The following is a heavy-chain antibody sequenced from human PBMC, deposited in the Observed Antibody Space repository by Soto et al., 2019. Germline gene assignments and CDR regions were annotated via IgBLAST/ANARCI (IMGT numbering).Heavy chain of an antibody. D-gene: IGHD4-17*01. V-gene: IGHV4-59*01. Sequence: PSETLSLTCTVSGCSISSYYWSWIRQPPGKGLEWIGYIYYSGSTNYNPSLKSRVTISVDTSKNQFSLRLSSVTAADTAVYYCARDRSAHDYDAFDIWGQGTMVTVSS. CDR3: ARDRSAHDYDAFDI. CDR2: IYYSGST. J-gene: IGHJ3*02. CDR1: GCSISSYY.